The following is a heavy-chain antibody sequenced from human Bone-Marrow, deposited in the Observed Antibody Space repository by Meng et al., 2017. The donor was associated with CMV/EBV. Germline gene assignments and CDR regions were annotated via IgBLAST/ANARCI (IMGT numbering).Heavy chain of an antibody. J-gene: IGHJ6*02. CDR2: TYYRSKWYD. CDR3: ARDYYDSGAYYYTEEYYHGLDV. V-gene: IGHV6-1*01. D-gene: IGHD3-22*01. Sequence: SETLSLTCAIFGASVSGNSAAWNWIRQSPSRSLEGLGRTYYRSKWYDDYAMAVKSRITINPDTSKNQFSLQLNSVTPEDTAVYYCARDYYDSGAYYYTEEYYHGLDVWGQGTTVTVSS. CDR1: GASVSGNSAA.